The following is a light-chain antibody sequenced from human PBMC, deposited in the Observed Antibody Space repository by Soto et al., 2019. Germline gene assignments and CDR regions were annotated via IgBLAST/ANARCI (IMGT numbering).Light chain of an antibody. Sequence: QSVLTQPASVSGSPGQSITISCTGPNSDIGGHNYVSWYQQHPGKVPKLMIFAVTNRPSGVSTRFSGSKSGNTASLTISGLQAEDEADYYCSSYTTSGPWVFGGGTKLTVL. CDR2: AVT. V-gene: IGLV2-14*01. CDR1: NSDIGGHNY. CDR3: SSYTTSGPWV. J-gene: IGLJ3*02.